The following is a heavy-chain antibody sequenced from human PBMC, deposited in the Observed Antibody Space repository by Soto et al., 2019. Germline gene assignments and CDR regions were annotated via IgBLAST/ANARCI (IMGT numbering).Heavy chain of an antibody. CDR3: ASSYFYGSGTYYKGLGY. Sequence: PGGSLRLSCVASGFPFSSYEMNWVRQAPGKGLECVSYISSTGTTISYADSVKGRFTISRDNAKNSLFLQMNSLGAEDTAVYYCASSYFYGSGTYYKGLGYWGQGTLVTVSS. J-gene: IGHJ4*02. CDR1: GFPFSSYE. CDR2: ISSTGTTI. V-gene: IGHV3-48*03. D-gene: IGHD3-10*01.